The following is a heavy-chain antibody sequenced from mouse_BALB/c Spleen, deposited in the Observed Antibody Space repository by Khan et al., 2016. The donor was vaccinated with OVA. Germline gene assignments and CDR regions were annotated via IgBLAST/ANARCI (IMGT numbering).Heavy chain of an antibody. CDR2: IYPGTDNT. CDR1: GYIFTSYW. J-gene: IGHJ2*01. Sequence: QVQLKESGAELVRPGASVKLSCKTSGYIFTSYWIHWVKQRSGQGLEWIARIYPGTDNTYYNEKLKDKATLKADKSSITAYMQLSSVKSTDTAVYFCAREEPLYYFDYWGQGTTLTVSS. V-gene: IGHV1-76*01. D-gene: IGHD6-1*01. CDR3: AREEPLYYFDY.